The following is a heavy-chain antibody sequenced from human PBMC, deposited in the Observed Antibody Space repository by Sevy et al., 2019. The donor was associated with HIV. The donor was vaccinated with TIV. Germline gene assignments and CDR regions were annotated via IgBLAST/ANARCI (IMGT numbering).Heavy chain of an antibody. CDR3: SRALATAVTPEYYFDY. V-gene: IGHV3-49*03. J-gene: IGHJ4*02. Sequence: GGSLRLSCTASGFTFDDYAMSWFRQAPGKGREWVAFITRNSYEAYGGPREYAASVKGRFTISRDDSKSIAYLQMNSLKTEDTAMYYCSRALATAVTPEYYFDYWGQGTLVTVSS. D-gene: IGHD2-15*01. CDR1: GFTFDDYA. CDR2: ITRNSYEAYGGPR.